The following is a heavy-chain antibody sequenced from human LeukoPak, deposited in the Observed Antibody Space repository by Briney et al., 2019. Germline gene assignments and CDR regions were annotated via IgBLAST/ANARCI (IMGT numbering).Heavy chain of an antibody. CDR1: GGTFSIYA. V-gene: IGHV1-69*13. CDR2: IIPTFGTA. D-gene: IGHD3-16*02. Sequence: ASVKVSCKASGGTFSIYAISWVRQAPGQGLEWMGGIIPTFGTANYAQKFQGRVTITADESTSTAYMELSSLRSEDTAVYYCAIGTRLGELSPMYYFDYWGQGTLVTVSP. J-gene: IGHJ4*02. CDR3: AIGTRLGELSPMYYFDY.